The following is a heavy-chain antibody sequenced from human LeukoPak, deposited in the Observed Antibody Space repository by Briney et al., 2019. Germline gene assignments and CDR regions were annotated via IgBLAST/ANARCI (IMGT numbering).Heavy chain of an antibody. V-gene: IGHV3-30*18. CDR3: AKNRGFRGVIVLPPLDS. CDR2: ISYDGSNK. Sequence: GGSLRLSCAASGFTFSSYGMHWVRQAPGKGLEWVAVISYDGSNKYYADSVKGRFTISRDNSKNTLYLQMNSLRAEDTTVYYCAKNRGFRGVIVLPPLDSWGQGTLVTVSS. CDR1: GFTFSSYG. D-gene: IGHD3-16*02. J-gene: IGHJ4*02.